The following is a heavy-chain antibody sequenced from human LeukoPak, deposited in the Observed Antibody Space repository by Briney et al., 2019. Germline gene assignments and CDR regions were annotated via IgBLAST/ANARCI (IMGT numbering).Heavy chain of an antibody. J-gene: IGHJ5*02. Sequence: ASAKVSCKASGYTFTGYLIHWVRQAPGQGLEWMGWINPNSGATYYAQKFQSRVTMARDSSISTAYVELSRLKSGDTAVYYCARGRSNTSWFGWFDPWGQGTRVTVSS. CDR3: ARGRSNTSWFGWFDP. CDR2: INPNSGAT. V-gene: IGHV1-2*02. CDR1: GYTFTGYL. D-gene: IGHD3-10*01.